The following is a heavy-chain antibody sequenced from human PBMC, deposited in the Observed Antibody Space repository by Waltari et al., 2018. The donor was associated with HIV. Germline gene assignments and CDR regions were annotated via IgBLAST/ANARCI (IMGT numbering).Heavy chain of an antibody. J-gene: IGHJ4*02. CDR3: AKEGLNYGSGSYYNYHYDY. Sequence: QVQLVESGGGVVQPGRALRLSCAASGLTFSSYGMHWVRQAPGKGLEWVAVISYDGRNKDYADSVKGRFTISRDNSKNTLYLQMNSLRAEDTAVYYCAKEGLNYGSGSYYNYHYDYWGQGTLVTVSS. D-gene: IGHD3-10*01. CDR2: ISYDGRNK. CDR1: GLTFSSYG. V-gene: IGHV3-30*18.